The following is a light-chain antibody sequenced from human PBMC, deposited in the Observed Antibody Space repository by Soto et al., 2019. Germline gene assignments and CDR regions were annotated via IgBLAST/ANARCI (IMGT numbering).Light chain of an antibody. Sequence: QSVLTQPPSASGTPGQRVTVSCSGSSSNIGTNYVYWYQQLPGTAPTLLIYRNSQRPSGVPDRFSGSKSGTSASLAISGLRSADEADYYCATWDDRLNGHVFGTGTKLTVL. CDR2: RNS. J-gene: IGLJ1*01. V-gene: IGLV1-47*01. CDR3: ATWDDRLNGHV. CDR1: SSNIGTNY.